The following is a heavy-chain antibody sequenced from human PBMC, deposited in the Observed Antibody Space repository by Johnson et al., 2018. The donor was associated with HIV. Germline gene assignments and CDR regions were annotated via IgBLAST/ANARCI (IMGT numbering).Heavy chain of an antibody. D-gene: IGHD6-13*01. CDR1: GFTFSSYA. CDR3: ARELGYSSSNDAFDI. CDR2: ISYDGSNK. V-gene: IGHV3-30-3*01. Sequence: QVLLVESGGGVVQPGRSLRLSCAASGFTFSSYAMHWVRQALGKGLEWVAVISYDGSNKYYADSVKGRLTISRDNAKNSLHLQMNSLRAEDTAVYYCARELGYSSSNDAFDIWGQGTMVTVSS. J-gene: IGHJ3*02.